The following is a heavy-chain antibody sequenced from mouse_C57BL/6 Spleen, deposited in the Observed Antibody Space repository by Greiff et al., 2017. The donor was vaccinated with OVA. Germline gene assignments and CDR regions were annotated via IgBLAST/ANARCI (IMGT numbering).Heavy chain of an antibody. CDR3: ARRVDYLYAMDY. D-gene: IGHD1-1*02. V-gene: IGHV1-69*01. J-gene: IGHJ4*01. CDR1: GYTFTSYW. CDR2: IDPSDSYT. Sequence: QVQLQQPGAELVMPGASVKLSCKASGYTFTSYWMHWVKQRPGQGLEWIGEIDPSDSYTNYNQKFKGKSTLTVDKSSSTAYMQLSSLTSEDSAVYYCARRVDYLYAMDYWGQGTSVTVSS.